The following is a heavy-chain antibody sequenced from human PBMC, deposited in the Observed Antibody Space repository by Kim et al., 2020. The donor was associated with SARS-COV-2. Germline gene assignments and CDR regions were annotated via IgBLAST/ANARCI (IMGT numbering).Heavy chain of an antibody. D-gene: IGHD6-13*01. Sequence: YAVSVTSRITSNPATSKNQFSLQLNSVTPEDTAVYYCARDPYSSSWDFDYWGQGTLVTVSS. V-gene: IGHV6-1*01. CDR3: ARDPYSSSWDFDY. J-gene: IGHJ4*02.